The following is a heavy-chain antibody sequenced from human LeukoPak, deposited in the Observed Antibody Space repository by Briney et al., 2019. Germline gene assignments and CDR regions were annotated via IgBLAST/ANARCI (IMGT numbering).Heavy chain of an antibody. CDR3: ATVTGYYFYIDL. Sequence: RPGGSLRLSCGASGFIFDDYGMAWVRQAPGKGPEWVAGMNWNGDRRGYADSVKGRFTISRDNAKNSLQRQMSSLRPEDTAFYYCATVTGYYFYIDLWGNGTTVTVSS. V-gene: IGHV3-20*04. CDR2: MNWNGDRR. CDR1: GFIFDDYG. J-gene: IGHJ6*03.